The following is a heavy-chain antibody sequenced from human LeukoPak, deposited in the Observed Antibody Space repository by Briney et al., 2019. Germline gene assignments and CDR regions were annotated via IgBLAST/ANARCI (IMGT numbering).Heavy chain of an antibody. CDR1: GGSISSYY. J-gene: IGHJ1*01. CDR2: IYYSGST. V-gene: IGHV4-59*12. D-gene: IGHD3-22*01. CDR3: AREVVPGYYDSSGSHRQSLFGFQH. Sequence: PSETLSLTCTVSGGSISSYYWSWIRQPPGKGLEWIGYIYYSGSTNYNPSLKSRVTISVDTSKNQFSLKLSSVTAADTAVYYCAREVVPGYYDSSGSHRQSLFGFQHWGQGTLVTVSS.